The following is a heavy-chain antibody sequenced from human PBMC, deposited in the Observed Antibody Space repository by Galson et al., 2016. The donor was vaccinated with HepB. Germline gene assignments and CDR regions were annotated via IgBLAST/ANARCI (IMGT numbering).Heavy chain of an antibody. CDR2: IHSSGST. CDR3: AREGTY. CDR1: GGTVTSGSDY. J-gene: IGHJ4*02. Sequence: ETLSLTCTVAGGTVTSGSDYWTWIRQPPGKGLEWIGHIHSSGSTNYNPSLKSRVTISVDTSKNQFSLRLSSVTAADTAMYYCAREGTYWGQGTLVTVSS. V-gene: IGHV4-61*01.